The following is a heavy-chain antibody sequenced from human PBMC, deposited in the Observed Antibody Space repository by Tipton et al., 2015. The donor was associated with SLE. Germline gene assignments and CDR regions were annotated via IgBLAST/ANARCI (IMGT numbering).Heavy chain of an antibody. CDR3: ARRAGGWLRGYFDC. J-gene: IGHJ4*02. D-gene: IGHD5-24*01. V-gene: IGHV4-4*09. Sequence: TLSLTCTVSGVSSSSYYWSWIRQPPGKGLEWIGYIHASEITNYNPSLKSRVTISIDTSKKQFSLKLSSVTAADTAVYYCARRAGGWLRGYFDCWAQGTLVTVSS. CDR2: IHASEIT. CDR1: GVSSSSYY.